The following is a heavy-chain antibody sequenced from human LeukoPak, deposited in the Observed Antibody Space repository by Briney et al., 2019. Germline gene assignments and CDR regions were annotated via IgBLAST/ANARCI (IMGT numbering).Heavy chain of an antibody. Sequence: PGGSLRLSCAASGFTFTSYGMHWVRQAPGKGLEWVAFIRYDGSDEYNGDSVRGRFTISRDNSKNSLYLQMNSLRAEDTAVYYCARELRNYYDSSGYYFWRSYPPVYFDYWGQGTLVTVSS. V-gene: IGHV3-30*02. J-gene: IGHJ4*02. D-gene: IGHD3-22*01. CDR1: GFTFTSYG. CDR2: IRYDGSDE. CDR3: ARELRNYYDSSGYYFWRSYPPVYFDY.